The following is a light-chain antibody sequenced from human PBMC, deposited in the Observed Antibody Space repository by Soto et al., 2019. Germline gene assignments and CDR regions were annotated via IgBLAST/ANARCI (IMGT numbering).Light chain of an antibody. Sequence: QSVLTQPPSVSAAPGQTVTISCSGSSSNIGNNYLSWYQQLPGTAPKLLIFDNNKRPSGIPDRFSGSKSGTSATLGITGLQTGDEADYYCGTWDSSLSAAVFGGGTKVTVL. J-gene: IGLJ3*02. CDR1: SSNIGNNY. CDR3: GTWDSSLSAAV. V-gene: IGLV1-51*01. CDR2: DNN.